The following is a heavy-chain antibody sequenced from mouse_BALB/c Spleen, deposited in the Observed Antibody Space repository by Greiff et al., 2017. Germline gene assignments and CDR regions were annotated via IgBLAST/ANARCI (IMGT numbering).Heavy chain of an antibody. Sequence: QVQLQQSGAELARPGASVKLSCKASGYTFTSYWMQWVKQRPGQGLEWIGAIYPGDGDTRYTQKFKGKATLTADKSSSTAYMQLSSLASEDSAVYYCARGGYYGNSWGQGTLVTVSA. CDR3: ARGGYYGNS. V-gene: IGHV1-87*01. D-gene: IGHD2-1*01. CDR2: IYPGDGDT. CDR1: GYTFTSYW. J-gene: IGHJ3*01.